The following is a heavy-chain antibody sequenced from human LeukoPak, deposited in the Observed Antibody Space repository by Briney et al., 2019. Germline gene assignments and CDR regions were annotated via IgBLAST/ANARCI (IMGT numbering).Heavy chain of an antibody. J-gene: IGHJ4*02. Sequence: SETLSLTCAVYGGSFSGYYWSWIRQPPGKGLEWIGEINHRGSTNYNPSLKSRVTISVDTSKNQFSLKLSSVTAADTAVYYCARGPKYYYGSGSYWDYWGQGTLVTVSS. D-gene: IGHD3-10*01. CDR2: INHRGST. V-gene: IGHV4-34*01. CDR3: ARGPKYYYGSGSYWDY. CDR1: GGSFSGYY.